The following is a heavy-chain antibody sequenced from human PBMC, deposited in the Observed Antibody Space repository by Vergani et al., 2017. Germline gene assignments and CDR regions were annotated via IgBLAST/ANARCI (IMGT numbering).Heavy chain of an antibody. V-gene: IGHV1-46*01. J-gene: IGHJ4*02. CDR3: ARELSGPMVRGVVY. CDR1: GYTFTSYY. D-gene: IGHD3-10*01. CDR2: ITPSGGST. Sequence: QVQLVQSGAEVKKPGASVKVSCKASGYTFTSYYIHWVRQAPGQGLEWMGIITPSGGSTSYAQKFQGRVTMTWDTSSSTVYMELCSLRSEDTAVYFCARELSGPMVRGVVYWGQGTLVTVSS.